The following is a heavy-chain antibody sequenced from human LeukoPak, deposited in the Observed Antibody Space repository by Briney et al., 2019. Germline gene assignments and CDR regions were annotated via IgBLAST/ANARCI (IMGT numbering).Heavy chain of an antibody. CDR2: ISSSGSTI. V-gene: IGHV3-48*03. J-gene: IGHJ6*04. CDR1: GFTFSSYE. Sequence: GGSLRLSCAASGFTFSSYEMNWVRQAPGKGLEWVSYISSSGSTIYYADSVKGRFTISRDNAKNSLYLQMNSLRAEDTAVYYCAELGITMIGGAWGKGTPVTISS. D-gene: IGHD3-10*02. CDR3: AELGITMIGGA.